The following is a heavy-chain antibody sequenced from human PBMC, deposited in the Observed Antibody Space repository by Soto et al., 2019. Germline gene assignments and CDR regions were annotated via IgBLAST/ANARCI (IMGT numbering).Heavy chain of an antibody. J-gene: IGHJ4*02. CDR3: ARSDYYDSSGSLAY. V-gene: IGHV1-69*13. D-gene: IGHD3-22*01. CDR2: IIPIFGTA. Sequence: SVKVSCKASGGTFSSYAISWVRQAPGQGLEWMGGIIPIFGTANYAQKFQGRVTITADESTSTAYMELSSLRSEDTAVYYCARSDYYDSSGSLAYWGQGTLVTVS. CDR1: GGTFSSYA.